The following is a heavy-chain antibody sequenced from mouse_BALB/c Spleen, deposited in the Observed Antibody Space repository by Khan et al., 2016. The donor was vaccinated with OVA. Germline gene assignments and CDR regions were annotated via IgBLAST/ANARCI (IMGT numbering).Heavy chain of an antibody. J-gene: IGHJ4*01. V-gene: IGHV1S41*01. CDR2: IGPGSGST. Sequence: DLVKPGASVKLSCKASGYTFTSYWINWIKQRPGQGLEWIGRIGPGSGSTSYTEMFTGKATLTVDTTSSTAYIQLSSLSSEDSAVYFCARSNYYGSSLYAMDYWGQGTSDTVSA. D-gene: IGHD1-1*01. CDR1: GYTFTSYW. CDR3: ARSNYYGSSLYAMDY.